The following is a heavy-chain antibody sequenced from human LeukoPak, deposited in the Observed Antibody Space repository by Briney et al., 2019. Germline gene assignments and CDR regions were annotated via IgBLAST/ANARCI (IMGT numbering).Heavy chain of an antibody. CDR1: GGSISSYY. CDR2: IYYSGST. V-gene: IGHV4-59*12. Sequence: SETLSLTCTVSGGSISSYYWSWIRQPPGKGLEWIGYIYYSGSTNYNPSLKSRVTISVDTSKNQFSLKLSSVTAADTAVYYCARDPLTGERDDYWGQGTLVTVSS. J-gene: IGHJ4*02. D-gene: IGHD7-27*01. CDR3: ARDPLTGERDDY.